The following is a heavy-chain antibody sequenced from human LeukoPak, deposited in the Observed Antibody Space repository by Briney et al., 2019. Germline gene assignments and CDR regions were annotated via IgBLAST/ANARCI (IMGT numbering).Heavy chain of an antibody. J-gene: IGHJ4*02. CDR2: ISWDGGST. CDR3: AKDIRGSTSWYGLDY. V-gene: IGHV3-43D*03. Sequence: GESLRLSCAASGFTFDDYAMHWVRQAPGKGLEWVSLISWDGGSTYYADSVKGRFTISRDNSKNSLYLQMNSLKIEDTALYYCAKDIRGSTSWYGLDYWGQGTLVTVSS. CDR1: GFTFDDYA. D-gene: IGHD6-13*01.